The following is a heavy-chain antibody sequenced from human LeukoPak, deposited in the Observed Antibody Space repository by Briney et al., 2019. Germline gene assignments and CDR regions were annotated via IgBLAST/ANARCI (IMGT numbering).Heavy chain of an antibody. CDR1: GGSISSYY. CDR3: ARQEAGAVVVPAATPTYGMDV. V-gene: IGHV4-59*01. D-gene: IGHD2-2*01. J-gene: IGHJ6*02. Sequence: PSETLSLTCTVSGGSISSYYWSWIRQPPGKGLEWIGYIYYSGSTNYNPSLKSRVTISVDTSKNQFSLKLSSVTAADTAVYYCARQEAGAVVVPAATPTYGMDVWGQGTTVTVSS. CDR2: IYYSGST.